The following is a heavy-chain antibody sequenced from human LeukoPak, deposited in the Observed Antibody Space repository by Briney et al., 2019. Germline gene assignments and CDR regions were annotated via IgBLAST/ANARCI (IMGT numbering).Heavy chain of an antibody. J-gene: IGHJ4*02. CDR3: ARGLLYYDSSGNDY. V-gene: IGHV4-34*01. D-gene: IGHD3-22*01. CDR2: INHSGST. Sequence: PSGTLSLTCAVYGGSFSGYYWSWIRQPPGKGLEWIGEINHSGSTNYNPSLKSRVTISVDTSKNQFSLKLSSVTAADTAVYYCARGLLYYDSSGNDYWGQGTLVTVSS. CDR1: GGSFSGYY.